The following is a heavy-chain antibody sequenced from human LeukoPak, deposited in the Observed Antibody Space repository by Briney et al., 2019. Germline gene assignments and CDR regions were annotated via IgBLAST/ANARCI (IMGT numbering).Heavy chain of an antibody. V-gene: IGHV3-53*01. CDR3: AGGNTWPGLSY. CDR2: IYTAGST. CDR1: GFTVSGNY. D-gene: IGHD6-25*01. Sequence: GGSLRLSCAASGFTVSGNYMSWVRQAPGKGLGWVSVIYTAGSTYNADSVKGRFTISRDKSKNTLYLQMNTLRAEDTAAYFCAGGNTWPGLSYWGQGTLLTVSS. J-gene: IGHJ4*02.